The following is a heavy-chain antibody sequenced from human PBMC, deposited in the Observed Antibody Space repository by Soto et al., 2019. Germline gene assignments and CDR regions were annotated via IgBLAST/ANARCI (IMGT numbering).Heavy chain of an antibody. D-gene: IGHD1-1*01. CDR2: IYYSGTT. J-gene: IGHJ4*02. CDR1: GGSLSSYY. Sequence: QVQLQESGPGLVKPSETLSLTCTVSGGSLSSYYWSWIRQPPGKGLEWIGYIYYSGTTHYNPSLKSRVTISLDKSKNQFSLQLDFVTAADTAVYYCARTPSGLWIGESDFDYWGQGTLVTVSS. CDR3: ARTPSGLWIGESDFDY. V-gene: IGHV4-59*08.